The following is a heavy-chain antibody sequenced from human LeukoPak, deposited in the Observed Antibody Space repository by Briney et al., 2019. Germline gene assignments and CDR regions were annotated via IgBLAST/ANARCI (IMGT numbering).Heavy chain of an antibody. CDR2: ISWNSGNI. Sequence: PGGSLRLSCAASGFTFDDYAMHWVRQVPGKGLEWVSGISWNSGNIGYADSVKGRFTISRDNAKNSLYLQMNSLRPEDMALYYCAKDSSSSFYAFDIWGQGTMVTVSS. D-gene: IGHD6-13*01. CDR3: AKDSSSSFYAFDI. V-gene: IGHV3-9*03. CDR1: GFTFDDYA. J-gene: IGHJ3*02.